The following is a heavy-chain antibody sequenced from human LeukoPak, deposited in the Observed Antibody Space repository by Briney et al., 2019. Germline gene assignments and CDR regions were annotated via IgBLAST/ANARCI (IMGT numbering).Heavy chain of an antibody. CDR3: ARINYSSGSKLDY. J-gene: IGHJ4*02. D-gene: IGHD1-26*01. CDR2: IYTTGST. V-gene: IGHV4-4*07. CDR1: GDSISGYY. Sequence: SETLSLTCSVSGDSISGYYWTWIRQTAGKGLEWIGRIYTTGSTNYNPSLKSRVTMSVDTSKNQFSLKLSSVTAADTAVYYCARINYSSGSKLDYWGQGTLVTVSS.